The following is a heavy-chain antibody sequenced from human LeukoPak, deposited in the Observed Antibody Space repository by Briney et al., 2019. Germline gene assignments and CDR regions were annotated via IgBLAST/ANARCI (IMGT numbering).Heavy chain of an antibody. V-gene: IGHV4/OR15-8*01. CDR2: IYHNGTP. CDR1: VVSISSGNW. J-gene: IGHJ6*02. D-gene: IGHD2-2*02. CDR3: ATAPILRGEGGEHYKYGMDV. Sequence: SETLSLTCGVSVVSISSGNWWSWVRQSPGKGLEWIGEIYHNGTPNYNPSLKSRVTISADTFKNHFSLKLTSVTAADTAVYYCATAPILRGEGGEHYKYGMDVWGQGTTVIVSS.